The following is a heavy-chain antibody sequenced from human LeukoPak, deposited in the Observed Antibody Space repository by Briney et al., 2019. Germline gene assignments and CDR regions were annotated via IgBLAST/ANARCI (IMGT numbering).Heavy chain of an antibody. CDR1: GGSISSNSYY. D-gene: IGHD2-21*02. Sequence: SETLSLTCAVSGGSISSNSYYWSWIRQPPGKGLEWIGEINHSGSTNYNPSLKSRVTISVDTSKNQFSLKLSSVTAADTAVYYCVHLAYCGGDCYTDYWGQGTPVTVSS. J-gene: IGHJ4*02. CDR2: INHSGST. V-gene: IGHV4-39*07. CDR3: VHLAYCGGDCYTDY.